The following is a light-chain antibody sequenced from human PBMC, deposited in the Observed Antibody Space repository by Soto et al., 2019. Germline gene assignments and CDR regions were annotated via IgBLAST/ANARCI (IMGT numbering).Light chain of an antibody. CDR2: GAS. CDR3: QQYGSSPPLT. CDR1: QSVSSNY. Sequence: EIVLTQSPGTLSLSPGERATLSCRASQSVSSNYLAWYQQKPGQAPRLLSYGASSRATGIPDRFSGSGSGTDFTLTISRLEPEDFVVYYCQQYGSSPPLTFGGGTKVEIK. V-gene: IGKV3-20*01. J-gene: IGKJ4*01.